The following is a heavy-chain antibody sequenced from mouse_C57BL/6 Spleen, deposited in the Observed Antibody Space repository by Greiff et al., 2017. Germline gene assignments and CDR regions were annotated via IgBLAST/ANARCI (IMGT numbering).Heavy chain of an antibody. J-gene: IGHJ4*01. CDR2: ISYDGSN. D-gene: IGHD2-4*01. CDR3: ARDDYTGYYAMDY. V-gene: IGHV3-6*01. CDR1: GYSITSGYY. Sequence: EVKLMESGPGLVKPSQSLSLTCSVTGYSITSGYYWNWIRQFPGNKLEWMGYISYDGSNNYNPSLKNRISITRDTSKNQFFLKLNSVTTEDTATYYCARDDYTGYYAMDYWGQGTSVTVSS.